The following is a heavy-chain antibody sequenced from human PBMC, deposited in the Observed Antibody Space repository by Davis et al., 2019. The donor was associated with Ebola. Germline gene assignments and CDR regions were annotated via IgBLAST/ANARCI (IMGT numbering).Heavy chain of an antibody. J-gene: IGHJ4*02. Sequence: GESLKISCAASGFTFSSYSMNWVRQAPGKGLEWVSSISSSSSYIYYADSVKGRFTISRDDAKNSLYLQMNSLRAEDTAVYYCARGLFTTDPDYWGQGTLVTVSS. CDR3: ARGLFTTDPDY. CDR2: ISSSSSYI. CDR1: GFTFSSYS. V-gene: IGHV3-21*01. D-gene: IGHD2-21*01.